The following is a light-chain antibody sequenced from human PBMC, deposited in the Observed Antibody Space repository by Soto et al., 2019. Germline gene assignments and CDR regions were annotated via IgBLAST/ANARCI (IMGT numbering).Light chain of an antibody. CDR3: QQLRMYPST. V-gene: IGKV1-9*01. CDR1: QDIAIY. CDR2: AAS. J-gene: IGKJ4*01. Sequence: IQLTQSPSSLSASVGDRVTITCRASQDIAIYLASYQQKPGEAPKLLIYAASILYGGVPSRFSGSGSGTDFALTITSLQAEDFATYYCQQLRMYPSTFGGGTKVEIK.